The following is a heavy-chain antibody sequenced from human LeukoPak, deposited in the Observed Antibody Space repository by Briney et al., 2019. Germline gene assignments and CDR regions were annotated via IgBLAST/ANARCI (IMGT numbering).Heavy chain of an antibody. D-gene: IGHD3-22*01. Sequence: PGGSLRLSCAASGFTFSSYWMHWVRHAPGKGLVWVSRINTDETITTYADSVKGRFTISRDNAKNTLYLQMNSLRAEDTAVYYCARATYYYDSSGYRAVYYFDYWGQGTQVTVSS. J-gene: IGHJ4*02. V-gene: IGHV3-74*01. CDR1: GFTFSSYW. CDR2: INTDETIT. CDR3: ARATYYYDSSGYRAVYYFDY.